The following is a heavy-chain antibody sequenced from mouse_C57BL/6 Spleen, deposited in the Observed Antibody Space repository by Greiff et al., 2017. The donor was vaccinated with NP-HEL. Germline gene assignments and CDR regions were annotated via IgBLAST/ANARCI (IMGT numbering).Heavy chain of an antibody. V-gene: IGHV3-6*01. CDR1: GYSITSGYY. Sequence: DVKLQESGPGLVKPSQSLSLTCSVTGYSITSGYYWNWIRQFPGNKLEWMGYISYDGSNNYNPSLKNRISITRDTSKNQFFLKLNSVTTEDTATYYCAREGDDYEAAMDYWGQGTSVTVSS. D-gene: IGHD2-4*01. J-gene: IGHJ4*01. CDR2: ISYDGSN. CDR3: AREGDDYEAAMDY.